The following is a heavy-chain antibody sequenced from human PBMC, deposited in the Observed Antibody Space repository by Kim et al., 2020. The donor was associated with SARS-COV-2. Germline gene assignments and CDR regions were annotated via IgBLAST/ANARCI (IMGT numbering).Heavy chain of an antibody. Sequence: SETLSLTCAVYGGSFSGYYWSWIRQPPGKGLEWIGEINHSGSTNYSPSLKSRVTISVDTSKNQFSLKLSSVTAADTAVYYCARGGRGDTAMVDAFDIWGQGTMVTVSS. CDR1: GGSFSGYY. CDR2: INHSGST. CDR3: ARGGRGDTAMVDAFDI. V-gene: IGHV4-34*01. D-gene: IGHD5-18*01. J-gene: IGHJ3*02.